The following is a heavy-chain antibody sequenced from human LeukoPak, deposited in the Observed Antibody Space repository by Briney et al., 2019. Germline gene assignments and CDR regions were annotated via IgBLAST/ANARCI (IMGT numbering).Heavy chain of an antibody. J-gene: IGHJ6*03. D-gene: IGHD3-3*01. V-gene: IGHV1-18*01. CDR2: ISAYNGNT. Sequence: ASVKVSCKASGYTFTSFGISWVRQAPGQGLEWMGWISAYNGNTNYAQNLQGRVTMTTDTSTNTAYMELRSLRSDDTAVYYCAREGHYDFWSGYSPTGYYYMDVWGKGTTVTVSS. CDR3: AREGHYDFWSGYSPTGYYYMDV. CDR1: GYTFTSFG.